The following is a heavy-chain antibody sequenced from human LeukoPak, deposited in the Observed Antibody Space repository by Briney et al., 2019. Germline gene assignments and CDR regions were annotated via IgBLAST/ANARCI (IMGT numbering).Heavy chain of an antibody. J-gene: IGHJ5*02. CDR3: ARALGSTPNWFDP. CDR2: INHSGST. D-gene: IGHD2-2*01. V-gene: IGHV4-34*01. Sequence: PSETLSLTCAVYGGSFSGYYWSWIRQPPGKGLEWIGEINHSGSTNYNPSLKSRVTISVGTSKNQFSLKLSSVTAADTAVYYCARALGSTPNWFDPWGQGTLVTVSS. CDR1: GGSFSGYY.